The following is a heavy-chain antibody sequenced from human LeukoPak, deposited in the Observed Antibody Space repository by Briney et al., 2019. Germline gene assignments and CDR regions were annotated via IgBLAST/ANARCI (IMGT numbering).Heavy chain of an antibody. Sequence: GGSLRLSCAASGFTFSDYYMSWIRQAPGKGLEWVSYISSSGSTIYYADSVKGRFTISRDNAKNSLYLQMNSLRAEETAVYYCASSGHYYIDPYYYYMDVWGKGTTVTVSS. CDR2: ISSSGSTI. CDR1: GFTFSDYY. D-gene: IGHD3-10*01. V-gene: IGHV3-11*01. CDR3: ASSGHYYIDPYYYYMDV. J-gene: IGHJ6*03.